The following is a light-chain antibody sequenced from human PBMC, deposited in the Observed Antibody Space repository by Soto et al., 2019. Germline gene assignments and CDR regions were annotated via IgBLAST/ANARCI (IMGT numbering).Light chain of an antibody. Sequence: QSALTQPASVSGSPGQSITISCTGTSSDVGSYNLVSWYQQHPGKAPKLMIYEGSKRPSGVSNRFSGSKSGNTASLTISGLQAEDEADYYCCSYAGSSTRFCGGTKLTVL. V-gene: IGLV2-23*01. CDR1: SSDVGSYNL. CDR3: CSYAGSSTR. J-gene: IGLJ2*01. CDR2: EGS.